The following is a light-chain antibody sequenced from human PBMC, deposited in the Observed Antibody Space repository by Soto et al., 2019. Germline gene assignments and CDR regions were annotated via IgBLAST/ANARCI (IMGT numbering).Light chain of an antibody. J-gene: IGKJ1*01. V-gene: IGKV1-5*03. Sequence: DIQMTQSPSTLSASVGDRVAITCRASQSISTYLAWYQQKPGKAPNLLIYKASNLESGVPSRFRGSGSWTEFTLTISGLQTDDCAHYYYQHYNAFSRTFGQGTKVEIK. CDR2: KAS. CDR1: QSISTY. CDR3: QHYNAFSRT.